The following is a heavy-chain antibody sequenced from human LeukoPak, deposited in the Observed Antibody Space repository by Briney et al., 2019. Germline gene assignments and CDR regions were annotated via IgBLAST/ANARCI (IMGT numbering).Heavy chain of an antibody. J-gene: IGHJ5*02. V-gene: IGHV4-59*08. D-gene: IGHD2-2*01. CDR2: IYYSGST. CDR3: PRHAMAGGQLTRNWFDP. CDR1: GGSISSYY. Sequence: SETLSLTCTVSGGSISSYYWSWIRQPPGKGLEWIGYIYYSGSTNYNPSLKSRVTISVDTSKNQFSLKLSSVTAADTAVYYCPRHAMAGGQLTRNWFDPWGQGTLVTVSS.